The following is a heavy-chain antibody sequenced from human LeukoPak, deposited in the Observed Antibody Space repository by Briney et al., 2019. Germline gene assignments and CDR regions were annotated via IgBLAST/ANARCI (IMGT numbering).Heavy chain of an antibody. CDR1: GYTFTGYY. CDR2: INPNSGGT. V-gene: IGHV1-2*06. D-gene: IGHD1-26*01. Sequence: ASVKVSCKASGYTFTGYYMHWVRQAPGQGLEWMGRINPNSGGTNYAQKFQGRVTMTRDTSISTAYMELSSLRSEDTAVYYCARGGSGSYVEFDYWGQGTLVTVSS. J-gene: IGHJ4*02. CDR3: ARGGSGSYVEFDY.